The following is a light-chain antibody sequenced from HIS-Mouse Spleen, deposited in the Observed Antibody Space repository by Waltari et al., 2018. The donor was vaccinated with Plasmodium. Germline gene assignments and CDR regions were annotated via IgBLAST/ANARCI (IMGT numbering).Light chain of an antibody. CDR3: SSYAGSNNLV. CDR2: TVS. Sequence: QSALTQPPSASGSPGPSVTIPCTGTSSDVGGYNYVSWYQQHPGKAPNPMIYTVSKRPSGVSDRFSGSKSGNTASLTVSGLQAEDEADYYCSSYAGSNNLVFGGGTKLTVL. CDR1: SSDVGGYNY. J-gene: IGLJ2*01. V-gene: IGLV2-8*01.